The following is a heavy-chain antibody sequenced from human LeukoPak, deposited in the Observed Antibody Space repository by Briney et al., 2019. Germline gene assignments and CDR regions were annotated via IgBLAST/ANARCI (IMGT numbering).Heavy chain of an antibody. CDR1: GFTFSAYG. V-gene: IGHV3-21*01. Sequence: PGGSLRLSCAASGFTFSAYGMNWVRQAPGKGLEWVSSISSSDAYIYYADSLKGRFTISRDNAKNSLNLQMNSLRDEDTAVYYCARDQFYAFDIWGQGTMVTVSS. J-gene: IGHJ3*02. CDR3: ARDQFYAFDI. CDR2: ISSSDAYI.